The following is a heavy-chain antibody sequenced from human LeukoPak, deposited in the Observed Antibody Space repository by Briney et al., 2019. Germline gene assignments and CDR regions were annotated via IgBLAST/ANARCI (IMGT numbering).Heavy chain of an antibody. Sequence: GGSLRLSCAASGFTFSSYEMNWVRQAPGKGLEWVSYISSSSNTMYYADSVKGRFAISRDNAKNSLYLQMNSLRDEDTAVYYCARAFDYWGQGTLVAVSS. J-gene: IGHJ4*02. CDR2: ISSSSNTM. V-gene: IGHV3-48*03. CDR1: GFTFSSYE. CDR3: ARAFDY.